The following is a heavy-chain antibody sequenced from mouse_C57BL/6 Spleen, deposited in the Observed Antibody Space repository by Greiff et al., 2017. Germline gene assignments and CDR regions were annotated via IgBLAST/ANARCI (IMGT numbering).Heavy chain of an antibody. Sequence: VQLQQSGPELVKPGASVKISCKASGYSFTSHYIHWVKQRAGQGLEWIGWIYPGSGNTKYNEKFKGKTTLTADTSSSTAYMQLSSLTSEDSAVYYCARRASNYGFAYWGQGALVTVSA. CDR2: IYPGSGNT. V-gene: IGHV1-66*01. D-gene: IGHD2-5*01. J-gene: IGHJ3*01. CDR1: GYSFTSHY. CDR3: ARRASNYGFAY.